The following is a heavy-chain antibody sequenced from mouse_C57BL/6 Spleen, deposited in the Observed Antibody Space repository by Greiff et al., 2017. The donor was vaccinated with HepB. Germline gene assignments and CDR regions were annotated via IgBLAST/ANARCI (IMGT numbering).Heavy chain of an antibody. Sequence: EVKLEESGPGLVKPSQSLSLTCSVTGYSITSGYYWNWIRQFPGNKLEWMGYISYDGSNNYNPSLKNRISITRDTSKNQFFLKLNSVTTEDTATYYCARWITTVVATDYYAMDYWGQGTSVTVSS. D-gene: IGHD1-1*01. J-gene: IGHJ4*01. CDR2: ISYDGSN. CDR1: GYSITSGYY. CDR3: ARWITTVVATDYYAMDY. V-gene: IGHV3-6*01.